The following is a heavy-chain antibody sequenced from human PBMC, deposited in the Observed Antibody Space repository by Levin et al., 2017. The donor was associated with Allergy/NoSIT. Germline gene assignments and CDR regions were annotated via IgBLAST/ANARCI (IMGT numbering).Heavy chain of an antibody. V-gene: IGHV2-70*01. Sequence: QTLSLTCTFSGFSLSTSGMCVGWIRQPPGKALEWLALIDWDDDKYYSTSLKTRLIISKDTSKDQVVLTMTNMDPVDTATYYCARTSYGDYDFWGQGTMVTVSS. D-gene: IGHD4-17*01. J-gene: IGHJ3*01. CDR3: ARTSYGDYDF. CDR1: GFSLSTSGMC. CDR2: IDWDDDK.